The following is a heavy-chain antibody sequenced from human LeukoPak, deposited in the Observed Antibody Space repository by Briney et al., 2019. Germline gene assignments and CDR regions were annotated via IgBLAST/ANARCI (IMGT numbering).Heavy chain of an antibody. V-gene: IGHV4-39*01. CDR2: ISYSGRT. CDR3: ARGGDGDYEGEYFDY. Sequence: PSETLSLTCTVSGGSISSRSYYWGWIRQPPGKGLEWIGSISYSGRTYYSVSLKSRLTISVDTSKNQFSLKLTSVTAADTAVYYCARGGDGDYEGEYFDYWGQGTLVTVSS. D-gene: IGHD4-17*01. CDR1: GGSISSRSYY. J-gene: IGHJ4*02.